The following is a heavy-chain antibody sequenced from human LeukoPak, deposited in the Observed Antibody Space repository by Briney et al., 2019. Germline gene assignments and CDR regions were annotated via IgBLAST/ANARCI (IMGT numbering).Heavy chain of an antibody. D-gene: IGHD3-10*01. Sequence: PGGSLRLSCAASGFTFSSYWMSWVRQAPGKGLEWVANIKQDGSEKYYVDSAKGRFTISRDNAKNSLYLQMNSLRAEDTAVYYCARVVAEGSYDPWGQGTLVTVSS. CDR3: ARVVAEGSYDP. J-gene: IGHJ5*02. CDR1: GFTFSSYW. CDR2: IKQDGSEK. V-gene: IGHV3-7*01.